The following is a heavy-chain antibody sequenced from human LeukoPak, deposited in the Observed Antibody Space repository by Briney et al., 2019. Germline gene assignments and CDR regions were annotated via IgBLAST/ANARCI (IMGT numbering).Heavy chain of an antibody. V-gene: IGHV4-39*01. CDR2: VHNVGST. CDR1: DGSISSSSYY. Sequence: SETLSLTCTVSDGSISSSSYYWGWIRQSPGKGLEWIGSVHNVGSTYYNLSLRSRVTMSIDTSKNQFSLRLNSVTAADTAVYYCARHAEYNSGWHFYLDHWGQGILVTVSS. CDR3: ARHAEYNSGWHFYLDH. J-gene: IGHJ4*02. D-gene: IGHD6-19*01.